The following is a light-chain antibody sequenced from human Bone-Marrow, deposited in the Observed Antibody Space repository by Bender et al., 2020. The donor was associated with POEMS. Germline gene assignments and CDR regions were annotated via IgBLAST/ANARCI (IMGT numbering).Light chain of an antibody. CDR2: STN. V-gene: IGLV8-61*01. Sequence: QTVVTQEPSLSVSPGGTVTLTCALSSGSVSTTYYASWYQQTPGQAPRTLIYSTNTRSSGVPDRFSGSILGNKAALTITGAQADDESDYYCLLDVGGGVFVFGTGTKVTVL. J-gene: IGLJ1*01. CDR1: SGSVSTTYY. CDR3: LLDVGGGVFV.